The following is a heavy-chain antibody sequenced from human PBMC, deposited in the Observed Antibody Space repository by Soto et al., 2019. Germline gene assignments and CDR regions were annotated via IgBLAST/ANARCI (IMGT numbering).Heavy chain of an antibody. J-gene: IGHJ4*02. V-gene: IGHV4-31*03. CDR3: ARYSNWYYFDY. Sequence: QVQLQESGPGLVKPSQTLSLTCTVSGGSISSGGYYWSWMRQHPGKGLEWIGYIYYSGSTYYNPSLKSRVTISVDTSNNQFSLKLSSMTAADTAVYYCARYSNWYYFDYWGQGTLVTVSS. D-gene: IGHD4-4*01. CDR2: IYYSGST. CDR1: GGSISSGGYY.